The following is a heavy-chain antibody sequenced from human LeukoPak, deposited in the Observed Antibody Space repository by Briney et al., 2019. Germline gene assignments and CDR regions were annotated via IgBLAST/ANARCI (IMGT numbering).Heavy chain of an antibody. J-gene: IGHJ4*02. CDR1: GYSISSGYY. CDR3: ARGSSWKGIDY. Sequence: SETLSLTCTVSGYSISSGYYWGWIRQPPGKGLEWIGSIYYSGSTYYNPSLKSRVTISVDTSKNQFSLKLSSVTAADTAVYYCARGSSWKGIDYWGQGTLVTVSS. CDR2: IYYSGST. V-gene: IGHV4-38-2*02. D-gene: IGHD6-13*01.